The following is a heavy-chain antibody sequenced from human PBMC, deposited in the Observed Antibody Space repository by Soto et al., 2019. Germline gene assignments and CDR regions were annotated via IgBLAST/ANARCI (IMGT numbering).Heavy chain of an antibody. J-gene: IGHJ4*02. CDR1: GFTFSSYA. V-gene: IGHV3-23*04. CDR2: ISGSGGST. Sequence: VQLVESGGGVVQPGRSLRLSCAASGFTFSSYAMSWVRQAPGKGLEWVSAISGSGGSTYYADSVKGRFTISRDNSKNTLYLKMNSLRAEDTAVYYCAKDIQYYDFWSGYYPFGYWGQGTLVTVSS. D-gene: IGHD3-3*01. CDR3: AKDIQYYDFWSGYYPFGY.